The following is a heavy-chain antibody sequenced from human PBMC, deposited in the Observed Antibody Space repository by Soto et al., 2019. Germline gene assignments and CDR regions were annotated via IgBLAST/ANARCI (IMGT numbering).Heavy chain of an antibody. J-gene: IGHJ6*03. CDR1: GYTFTSYD. CDR3: ARRYDYGEIYYYYYYRDV. V-gene: IGHV1-8*01. D-gene: IGHD4-17*01. Sequence: ASVKVSCKASGYTFTSYDINWVRQATGQGLEWMGWMNPNSGNTGYAQKFQGRVTMTRNTSISTAYMELSSLRSEDTAVYYCARRYDYGEIYYYYYYRDVWGNGTTVTVPS. CDR2: MNPNSGNT.